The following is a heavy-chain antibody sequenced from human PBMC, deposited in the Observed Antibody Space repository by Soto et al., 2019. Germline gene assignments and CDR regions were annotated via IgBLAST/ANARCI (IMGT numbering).Heavy chain of an antibody. Sequence: ASVKVSCKASGYTFTSYAMHWVRQAPGQRLEWMGWINAGNGNTKYSQKFQGRVTITRDTSAGTAYMELSSLRSEDTAVYYCASSYSNYALIDYYYYGMDGWGQGTTVTVSS. CDR3: ASSYSNYALIDYYYYGMDG. D-gene: IGHD4-4*01. J-gene: IGHJ6*02. CDR1: GYTFTSYA. CDR2: INAGNGNT. V-gene: IGHV1-3*01.